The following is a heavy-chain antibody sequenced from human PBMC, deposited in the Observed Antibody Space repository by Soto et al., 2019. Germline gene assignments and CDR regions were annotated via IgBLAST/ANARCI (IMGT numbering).Heavy chain of an antibody. D-gene: IGHD3-16*01. V-gene: IGHV4-4*07. CDR1: GVSMRNSY. CDR2: ISTSGNT. Sequence: SETLSLTCSVSGVSMRNSYWTWIRQSAGKGLEWIGRISTSGNTNYNPSLNSRLTMPVDTSKNQVSLKLTSVTAADTAVYYCARGGGVPALGDPWGQGTLVTVSS. J-gene: IGHJ5*02. CDR3: ARGGGVPALGDP.